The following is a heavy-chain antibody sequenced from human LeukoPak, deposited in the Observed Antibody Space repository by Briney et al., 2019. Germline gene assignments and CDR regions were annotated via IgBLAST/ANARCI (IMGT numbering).Heavy chain of an antibody. D-gene: IGHD4-17*01. CDR1: GFTFSSYG. CDR2: IWYDGSNK. J-gene: IGHJ4*02. Sequence: GRSLRLSCAASGFTFSSYGMHWVRQAPGKELEWVAVIWYDGSNKYYADSVKGRFTISRDNSKNTLYLQMNSLRAEDTAVYYCARAGADYGDYVPDYWGQGTLVTVSS. V-gene: IGHV3-33*01. CDR3: ARAGADYGDYVPDY.